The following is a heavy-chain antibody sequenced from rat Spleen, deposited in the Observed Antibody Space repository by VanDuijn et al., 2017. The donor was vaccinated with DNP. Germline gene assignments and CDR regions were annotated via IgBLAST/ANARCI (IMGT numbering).Heavy chain of an antibody. D-gene: IGHD1-6*01. CDR3: ARHGLLGLNSPFAY. CDR2: IDYEGSGT. J-gene: IGHJ3*01. CDR1: GFTLNDYY. V-gene: IGHV5-22*01. Sequence: EVQLVESGGGLVQPGRSLKLSCAVSGFTLNDYYMAWVRQAPQKGLEWVASIDYEGSGTFYGGSVKGRFTVSRDNAKSSLYLQMDSLRSEDTATYYCARHGLLGLNSPFAYWGQGTLVTVSS.